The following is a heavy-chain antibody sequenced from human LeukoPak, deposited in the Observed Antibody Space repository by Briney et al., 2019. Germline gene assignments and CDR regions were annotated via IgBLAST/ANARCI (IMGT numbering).Heavy chain of an antibody. CDR1: GGPISSYY. Sequence: SETLSLTCTVSGGPISSYYWGWIRQPPGKGQEGVGYIYYSGTTNYNPSLKSRVTISVDTSKNQFSLKLSSVTAADTAVYYCARGVYIAAAQYGYWGQGTLVTVSS. V-gene: IGHV4-59*01. D-gene: IGHD6-13*01. J-gene: IGHJ4*02. CDR2: IYYSGTT. CDR3: ARGVYIAAAQYGY.